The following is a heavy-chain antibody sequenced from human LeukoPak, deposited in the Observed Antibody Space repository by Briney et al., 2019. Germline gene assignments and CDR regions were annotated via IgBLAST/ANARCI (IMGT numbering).Heavy chain of an antibody. CDR3: AKGRYFDWLSEPAYFDY. Sequence: GALRLSCAASGFTFSSYWMSWVRQAPGKGLEWVANIKQDGSEKYYVDSVKGRFTISRDNAKNTLYLQMNSLRAEDTAVYYCAKGRYFDWLSEPAYFDYWGQGTLVTVSS. D-gene: IGHD3-9*01. J-gene: IGHJ4*02. CDR2: IKQDGSEK. V-gene: IGHV3-7*01. CDR1: GFTFSSYW.